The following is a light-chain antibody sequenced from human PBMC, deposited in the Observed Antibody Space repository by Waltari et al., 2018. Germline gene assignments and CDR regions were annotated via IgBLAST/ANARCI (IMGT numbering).Light chain of an antibody. V-gene: IGKV1-5*01. Sequence: DIQMTQSPSTLSASVGDRVTITCRASQSISSRLAWYQQKPGKAPKLLIYDASSLESGVPSRFSGSGSGTEFTLTISSLQPDDFATYYCQHYYSSPYTFGQGTKLEIK. J-gene: IGKJ2*01. CDR1: QSISSR. CDR2: DAS. CDR3: QHYYSSPYT.